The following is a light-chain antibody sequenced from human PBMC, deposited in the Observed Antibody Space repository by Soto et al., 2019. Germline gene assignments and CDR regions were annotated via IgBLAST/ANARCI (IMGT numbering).Light chain of an antibody. CDR2: EVS. CDR1: SSDVGGYNY. Sequence: QSALTQPASVSGSPGQSITISCTGTSSDVGGYNYVSWYQQHPGKAPKLMIYEVSNRPSGVSNRFSGSKSGNTASLTISGLQAEEEADYYCSSYTSSSTRVFGGGTKLPFL. CDR3: SSYTSSSTRV. V-gene: IGLV2-14*01. J-gene: IGLJ3*02.